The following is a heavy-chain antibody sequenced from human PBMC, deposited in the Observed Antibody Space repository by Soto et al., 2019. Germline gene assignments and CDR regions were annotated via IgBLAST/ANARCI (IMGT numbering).Heavy chain of an antibody. D-gene: IGHD3-9*01. CDR1: EFTLSSYW. CDR3: ARIALTGYYADGFDI. V-gene: IGHV3-7*01. CDR2: INEDGSGR. J-gene: IGHJ3*02. Sequence: TGGSLRLSCAASEFTLSSYWMTWVRQAPGKGLEWVANINEDGSGRYYVDSVKGRFTISRDTTKNSLYLQMNSLRAEDTAVYYCARIALTGYYADGFDIWGQGTMVTVSS.